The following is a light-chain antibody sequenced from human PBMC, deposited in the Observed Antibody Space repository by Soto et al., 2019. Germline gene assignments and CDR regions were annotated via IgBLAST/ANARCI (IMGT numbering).Light chain of an antibody. CDR3: SSYTNSSTYV. Sequence: QSALTQPASVSGSPGQSIAISCTGTSSDVGGYNYVSWYQQHPGKAPKLIIYDVTNRPSGVSNRFSGSKSGNTASLTISGLQAEDEADYYCSSYTNSSTYVFGTGTKVTVL. V-gene: IGLV2-14*01. CDR2: DVT. J-gene: IGLJ1*01. CDR1: SSDVGGYNY.